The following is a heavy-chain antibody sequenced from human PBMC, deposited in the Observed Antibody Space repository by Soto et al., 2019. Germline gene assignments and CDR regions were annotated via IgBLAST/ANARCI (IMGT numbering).Heavy chain of an antibody. CDR1: GGSIRMYC. Sequence: PSKTLSRTGTVSGGSIRMYCWSWIRQPAGKGLEWIGRIYTSGSANYNPSLKSRVTMSADTSKNQFSLKLNSVTAADTAVYYCEVDYGGNCFDYWGQGMLVTVSS. J-gene: IGHJ4*02. CDR3: EVDYGGNCFDY. V-gene: IGHV4-4*07. D-gene: IGHD2-15*01. CDR2: IYTSGSA.